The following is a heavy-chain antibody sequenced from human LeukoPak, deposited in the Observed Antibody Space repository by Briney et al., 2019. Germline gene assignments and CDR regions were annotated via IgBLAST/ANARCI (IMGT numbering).Heavy chain of an antibody. Sequence: GGSLRLSCAASRFTFSSYSMNWVRQAPGKGLEWVSSISSSSYIYYADSVKGRFTISRDHSQSTLFLQMNSLRADDTAIYYCARPWNTYYYYGMDVWGQGTTVTVSS. V-gene: IGHV3-21*01. J-gene: IGHJ6*02. CDR1: RFTFSSYS. CDR3: ARPWNTYYYYGMDV. D-gene: IGHD1/OR15-1a*01. CDR2: ISSSSYI.